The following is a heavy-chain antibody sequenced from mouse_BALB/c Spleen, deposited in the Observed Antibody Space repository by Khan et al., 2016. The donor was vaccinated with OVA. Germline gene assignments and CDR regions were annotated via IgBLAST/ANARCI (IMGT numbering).Heavy chain of an antibody. CDR3: AGDHYGSRYDYAMDY. J-gene: IGHJ4*01. CDR2: IGTGGST. D-gene: IGHD1-1*01. V-gene: IGHV2-9*02. Sequence: VQLQESGPGLVAPSQSLSITCTVSGFSLTNYTVHWVRQPPGKGLEWLGIIGTGGSTNYNSALMSRLSINKDNSKSQVFLKMNSLQTDDTAMYYCAGDHYGSRYDYAMDYWGQGTSVTVSS. CDR1: GFSLTNYT.